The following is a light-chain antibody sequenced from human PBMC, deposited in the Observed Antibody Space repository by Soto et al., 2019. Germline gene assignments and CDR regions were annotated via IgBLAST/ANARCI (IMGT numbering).Light chain of an antibody. Sequence: EIVLPQSPATLSLSPGERATLSCGASQSVSSYLAWYQQKPGQAPRLLIYDASNRATGIPARFSGSGSGTDFPLTISSLEPEDFAVYYCQQRSNWPPITFGQGTRLEIK. V-gene: IGKV3-11*01. J-gene: IGKJ5*01. CDR2: DAS. CDR3: QQRSNWPPIT. CDR1: QSVSSY.